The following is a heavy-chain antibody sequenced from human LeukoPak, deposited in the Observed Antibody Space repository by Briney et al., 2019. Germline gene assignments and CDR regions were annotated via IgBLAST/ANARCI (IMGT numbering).Heavy chain of an antibody. CDR1: GGSISSGGYS. Sequence: SQTLSLTCAVSGGSISSGGYSWSWIRQPPGKGLEWIGYIYHSGSTYYNPSLKSRVTISVDRSKNQFSLKLSSVTAADTAVYYCARVQRKPYSGYVVDYWGQGTLVTVSS. CDR2: IYHSGST. J-gene: IGHJ4*02. V-gene: IGHV4-30-2*01. CDR3: ARVQRKPYSGYVVDY. D-gene: IGHD5-12*01.